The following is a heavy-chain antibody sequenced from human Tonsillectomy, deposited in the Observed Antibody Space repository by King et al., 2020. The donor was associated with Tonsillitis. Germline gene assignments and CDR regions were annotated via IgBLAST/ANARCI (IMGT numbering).Heavy chain of an antibody. J-gene: IGHJ3*02. V-gene: IGHV1-8*01. D-gene: IGHD2-2*01. CDR2: MNPNSETT. CDR3: ATTSSTPHDAFDI. CDR1: GYTFTSSD. Sequence: VQLVESGAEVKKPGASVKVSCKASGYTFTSSDINWVRQATGQGLEWIGWMNPNSETTGYAQKFQGRVTMTRNTSISPAYMELSSLRCEDTAVYYCATTSSTPHDAFDIWGQGTMVTVSS.